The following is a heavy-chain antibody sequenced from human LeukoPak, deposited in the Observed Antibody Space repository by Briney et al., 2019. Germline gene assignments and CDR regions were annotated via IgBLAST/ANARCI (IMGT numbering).Heavy chain of an antibody. CDR2: INVGNGDT. V-gene: IGHV1-3*01. CDR3: ARKNYGDRHPYDY. Sequence: ASVKASCKASGYNFITYAMHWVRQAPGQGLEWMGYINVGNGDTKYSQKFQGRVTFTRDTSASIAYMELSSLTSEGTAIYYCARKNYGDRHPYDYWGQGTLVTVSS. CDR1: GYNFITYA. J-gene: IGHJ4*02. D-gene: IGHD2-21*02.